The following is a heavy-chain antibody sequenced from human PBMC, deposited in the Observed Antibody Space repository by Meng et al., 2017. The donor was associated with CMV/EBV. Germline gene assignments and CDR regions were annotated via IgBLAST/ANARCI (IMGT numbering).Heavy chain of an antibody. Sequence: ISCAASGFTFSSYAMHWVRQAPGKGLEWVAVISYDGSNKYYADSVKGRFTISRDNSKNTLYLQMNSLRAEDTAVYYCAREYSSGWRRYYYYGMDVWGQGTTVTVSS. V-gene: IGHV3-30*04. CDR1: GFTFSSYA. J-gene: IGHJ6*02. CDR3: AREYSSGWRRYYYYGMDV. D-gene: IGHD6-19*01. CDR2: ISYDGSNK.